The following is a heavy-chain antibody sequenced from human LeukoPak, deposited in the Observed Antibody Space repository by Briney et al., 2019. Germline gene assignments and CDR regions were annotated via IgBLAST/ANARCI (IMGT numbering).Heavy chain of an antibody. J-gene: IGHJ4*02. V-gene: IGHV1-69*05. CDR2: IIPIFGTA. D-gene: IGHD1-26*01. Sequence: GASVKVSCKASGGTFSSYAISWVRQAPGQGLEWMGRIIPIFGTASYAQKFQGRVTITTDESTSTAYMELSSLRSEDTAVYYCARGWELHLFDYWGQGTLVTVSS. CDR1: GGTFSSYA. CDR3: ARGWELHLFDY.